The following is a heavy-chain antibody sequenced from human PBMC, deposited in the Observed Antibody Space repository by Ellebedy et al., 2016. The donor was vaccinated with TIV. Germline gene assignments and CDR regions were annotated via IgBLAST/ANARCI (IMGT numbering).Heavy chain of an antibody. Sequence: GESLKISXAASGFTFSSYAMSWVRQAPGKGLEWVSAISGSGGSTYYADSVKGRFTISRDNSKNTLYLQMNSLRAEDTAVYYCAKENYYGTHYGMDVWGQGTTVTVSS. V-gene: IGHV3-23*01. CDR2: ISGSGGST. CDR3: AKENYYGTHYGMDV. CDR1: GFTFSSYA. J-gene: IGHJ6*02. D-gene: IGHD3-10*01.